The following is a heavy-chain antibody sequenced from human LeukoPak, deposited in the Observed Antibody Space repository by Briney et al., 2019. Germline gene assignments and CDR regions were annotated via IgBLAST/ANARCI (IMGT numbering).Heavy chain of an antibody. Sequence: GGSLRLSCAAPGFTVSSNYMSWVRQAPGKGLEWVSVIYSGGSTYYADSVKGRFTISRDNSKNTLYLQMNSLRAEDTAVYYCARDPLSSSSFDLWGQGTLVTVSS. D-gene: IGHD6-13*01. V-gene: IGHV3-53*01. CDR1: GFTVSSNY. CDR3: ARDPLSSSSFDL. J-gene: IGHJ4*02. CDR2: IYSGGST.